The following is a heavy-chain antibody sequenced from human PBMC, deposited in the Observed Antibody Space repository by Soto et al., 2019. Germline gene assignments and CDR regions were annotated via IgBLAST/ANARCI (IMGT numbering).Heavy chain of an antibody. Sequence: PGGSLRLSCAASGFTFSSYEMNWVRQAPGKGLEWVSYISSSGSTIYYADSVKGRFTISRDNAKNSLYLQMNSLRAEDTAVYYCARTLLSYVTPNPWGQGTLVTVSS. V-gene: IGHV3-48*03. CDR3: ARTLLSYVTPNP. CDR1: GFTFSSYE. CDR2: ISSSGSTI. J-gene: IGHJ5*02. D-gene: IGHD4-4*01.